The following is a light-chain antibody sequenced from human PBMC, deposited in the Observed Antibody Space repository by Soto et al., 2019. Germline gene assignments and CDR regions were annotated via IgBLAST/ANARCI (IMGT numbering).Light chain of an antibody. V-gene: IGLV2-8*01. CDR3: SSYAHSNNVEVL. Sequence: QSALTQPPSASGSPGQSVTIACTGTRSDVGSSNYVSWYQQHPGKAPKLIIYEVIKRPSGVPDRFFGSKSGNTASLTVSGLQADDEADYSCSSYAHSNNVEVLFGGGTKLTVL. CDR1: RSDVGSSNY. J-gene: IGLJ2*01. CDR2: EVI.